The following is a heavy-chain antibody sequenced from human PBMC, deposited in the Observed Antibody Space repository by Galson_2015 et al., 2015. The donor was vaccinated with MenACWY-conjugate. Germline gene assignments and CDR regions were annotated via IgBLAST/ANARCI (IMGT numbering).Heavy chain of an antibody. Sequence: SVKVSCKASGYTFTTFAVHWVRQAPGQRLEWMGWVNPGNGDTKYSQKFQDRITITSDPSATTAYMELSSLKYEDTAVNYCATCCPSTSPDPWGQGTLVIVSS. D-gene: IGHD2-2*01. CDR3: ATCCPSTSPDP. CDR1: GYTFTTFA. V-gene: IGHV1-3*01. J-gene: IGHJ5*02. CDR2: VNPGNGDT.